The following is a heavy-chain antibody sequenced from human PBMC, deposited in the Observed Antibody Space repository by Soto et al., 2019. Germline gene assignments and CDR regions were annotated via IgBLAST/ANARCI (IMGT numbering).Heavy chain of an antibody. Sequence: QVQLVQSGAEVKKPGSSVKVSCKASGGTFSSYAISWVRQAPGQGLEWMGGIIPIFGTANYAQKLQGRVTITADKSTSTAYMELSSLRSEDTAVYYCARGQPDYYDSSGYFATYDYWGQGTLVTVSS. V-gene: IGHV1-69*06. CDR1: GGTFSSYA. J-gene: IGHJ4*02. D-gene: IGHD3-22*01. CDR3: ARGQPDYYDSSGYFATYDY. CDR2: IIPIFGTA.